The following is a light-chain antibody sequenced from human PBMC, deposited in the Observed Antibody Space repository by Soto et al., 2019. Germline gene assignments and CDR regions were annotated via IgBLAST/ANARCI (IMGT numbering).Light chain of an antibody. J-gene: IGLJ1*01. CDR1: SSDIGSYNH. CDR2: EVR. Sequence: QSALTQPASVSGSPGQSITISCSGTSSDIGSYNHVAWYQQFPGKSPKLTIYEVRSRPSGVSSRFSGSKSGNTAFLTISGLQAEDEADYYCIAYTGSSTSYVFGSGTKVTVL. V-gene: IGLV2-14*01. CDR3: IAYTGSSTSYV.